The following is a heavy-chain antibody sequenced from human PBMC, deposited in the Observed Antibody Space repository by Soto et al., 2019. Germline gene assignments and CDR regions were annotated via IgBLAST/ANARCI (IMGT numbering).Heavy chain of an antibody. CDR2: IIPILDIP. CDR1: GDTFSSYT. D-gene: IGHD2-21*02. J-gene: IGHJ4*02. V-gene: IGHV1-69*02. Sequence: QVQLVQSGAEVKKPGSSVKVSCKASGDTFSSYTVNWVRQAPGQGLEWMGRIIPILDIPNYTQNFQGRLTITADQSTRTAYMELRRLRSDDTAIYYWVLQARVVPATTFDSWGQGTLVTVSS. CDR3: VLQARVVPATTFDS.